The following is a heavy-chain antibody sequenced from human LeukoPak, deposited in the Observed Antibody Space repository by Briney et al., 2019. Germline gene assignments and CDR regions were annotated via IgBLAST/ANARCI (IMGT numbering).Heavy chain of an antibody. CDR1: GVTFSSYA. J-gene: IGHJ4*02. D-gene: IGHD5-18*01. Sequence: ASVKVSCKASGVTFSSYAITWVRQAPGQGLEWMGGIIPIFGTANYAQKFQGRVTITADESTSTAYMELSSLRSGDTAVYYCARGKDTAMAQAYWGQGTLVTVSS. V-gene: IGHV1-69*13. CDR2: IIPIFGTA. CDR3: ARGKDTAMAQAY.